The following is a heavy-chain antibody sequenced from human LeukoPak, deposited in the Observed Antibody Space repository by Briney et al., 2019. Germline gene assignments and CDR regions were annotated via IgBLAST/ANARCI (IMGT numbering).Heavy chain of an antibody. Sequence: GGSLRLSCAASGFTFSSYWMSWVRQAPGKGLEWVANIKQDGSEKYYVDSVKGRFTISRDNAKNSLYLQMNSLRAEDTAVYYCARGVYDHVWGSYRPTYYYFDYWGQGTLVTVSS. J-gene: IGHJ4*02. V-gene: IGHV3-7*01. CDR1: GFTFSSYW. D-gene: IGHD3-16*02. CDR2: IKQDGSEK. CDR3: ARGVYDHVWGSYRPTYYYFDY.